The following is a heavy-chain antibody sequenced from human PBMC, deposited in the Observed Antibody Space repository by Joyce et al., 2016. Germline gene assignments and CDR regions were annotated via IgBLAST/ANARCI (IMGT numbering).Heavy chain of an antibody. V-gene: IGHV4-4*02. D-gene: IGHD5-12*01. CDR3: ARNGAYSQDS. J-gene: IGHJ5*01. CDR2: IYLGGST. CDR1: GGSISSAHW. Sequence: QVQLQESGPGLVKPSGTLSLTCAVSGGSISSAHWWSWVRQPPGKGLEWIGEIYLGGSTTYNPALKSRVTIAVDKSKKQLTLKMNSVTAADTAVYYCARNGAYSQDSWGQGTLVTGSS.